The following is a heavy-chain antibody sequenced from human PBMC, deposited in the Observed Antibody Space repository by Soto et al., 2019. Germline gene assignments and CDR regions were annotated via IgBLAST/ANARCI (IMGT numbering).Heavy chain of an antibody. Sequence: QVQLQQWGAGLLKPSETLSLTCAVYGGFVSSGSYYWSWIRQPPGKGLEGIGEMSHSGGTHFNTFLKSRVSISVDPSKNQFSLNMTSVNAAVTALYYCARVGRGTATTVVDAFDIWSPGTMVTVSS. CDR3: ARVGRGTATTVVDAFDI. CDR1: GGFVSSGSYY. J-gene: IGHJ3*02. CDR2: MSHSGGT. V-gene: IGHV4-34*01. D-gene: IGHD1-1*01.